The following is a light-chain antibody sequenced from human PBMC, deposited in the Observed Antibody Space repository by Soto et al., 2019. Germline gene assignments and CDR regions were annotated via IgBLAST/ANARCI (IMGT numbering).Light chain of an antibody. CDR2: DVS. CDR3: SSYTTSRTVV. J-gene: IGLJ2*01. Sequence: QSVLTQPASVSGFPGQSITISCTGTSSDIGAYHYVSWYQRHPGKAPNLMIYDVSNRPSGISDRFSGSKSGNTASLTISGLQVEDEGDCYCSSYTTSRTVVLGGGTKLTVL. CDR1: SSDIGAYHY. V-gene: IGLV2-14*03.